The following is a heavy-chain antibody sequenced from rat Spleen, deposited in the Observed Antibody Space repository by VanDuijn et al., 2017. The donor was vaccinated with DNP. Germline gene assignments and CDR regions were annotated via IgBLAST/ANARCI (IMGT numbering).Heavy chain of an antibody. J-gene: IGHJ4*01. V-gene: IGHV3-1*01. CDR1: GYSITSTY. CDR3: ARLGASTYAMDA. D-gene: IGHD4-1*01. Sequence: EVQLQESGPGLVKPSQSLSLTCSATGYSITSTYWGWIRNCPGNKMEWIGHIIYSGSTSYNPSLKSRIPITRDTSKNQFFLQLNSVTTEDTATYYCARLGASTYAMDAWGQGTSVTVSS. CDR2: IIYSGST.